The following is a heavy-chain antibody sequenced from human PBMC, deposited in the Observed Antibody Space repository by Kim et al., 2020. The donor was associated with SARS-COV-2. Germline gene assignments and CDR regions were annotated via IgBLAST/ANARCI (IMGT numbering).Heavy chain of an antibody. V-gene: IGHV3-9*01. CDR1: GFTFDDYA. CDR3: AKDRNWGLGDDAFDI. J-gene: IGHJ3*02. Sequence: GGSLRLSCAASGFTFDDYAMHWVRQAPGKGLEWVSGISWNSGSIGYADSVKGRFTISRDNAKNSLYLQMNSLRAEDTALYYCAKDRNWGLGDDAFDIWGQGTMVTVSS. CDR2: ISWNSGSI. D-gene: IGHD3-16*01.